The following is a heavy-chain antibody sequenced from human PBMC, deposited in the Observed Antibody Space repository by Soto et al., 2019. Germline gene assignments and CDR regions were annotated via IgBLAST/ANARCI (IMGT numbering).Heavy chain of an antibody. J-gene: IGHJ4*02. CDR2: MSNSGDNT. CDR1: GFTFSTYA. V-gene: IGHV3-23*01. CDR3: AKDAARTSAWYYFDY. D-gene: IGHD6-19*01. Sequence: PGGSLRLSCAASGFTFSTYAMGWVRQAPGKGLEWVSVMSNSGDNTYYADSVKGRFTISRDNSENTLYLQMSSLRAEDTAVYYCAKDAARTSAWYYFDYWGLGTVVTVSS.